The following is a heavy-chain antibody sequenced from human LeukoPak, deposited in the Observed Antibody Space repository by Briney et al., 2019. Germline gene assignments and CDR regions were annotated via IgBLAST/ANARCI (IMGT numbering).Heavy chain of an antibody. CDR2: VSDRGGT. V-gene: IGHV4-59*01. D-gene: IGHD5-12*01. CDR3: ARDGGYDRPGIDY. Sequence: SETLSLTCTVSRGSISSYYWSWIRQSPGKGLEWIGYVSDRGGTNYNPSLKGRVTISVDTSKNQFSLKLRSVTAADTAVYYCARDGGYDRPGIDYWGQGTLVTVSS. CDR1: RGSISSYY. J-gene: IGHJ4*02.